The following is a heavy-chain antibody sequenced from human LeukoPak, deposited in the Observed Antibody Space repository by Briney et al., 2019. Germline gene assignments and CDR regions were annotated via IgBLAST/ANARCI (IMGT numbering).Heavy chain of an antibody. J-gene: IGHJ4*02. Sequence: AASVKVSCKASGGTFSSYAINWVRQAPGQGLEWMGRINPNSGGTNYAQKFQGRVTMTRDTSISTAYMELSRLRSDDTAVYYCARGGDYSNLDYWGQGTLVTVSS. CDR3: ARGGDYSNLDY. CDR2: INPNSGGT. V-gene: IGHV1-2*06. D-gene: IGHD4-11*01. CDR1: GGTFSSYA.